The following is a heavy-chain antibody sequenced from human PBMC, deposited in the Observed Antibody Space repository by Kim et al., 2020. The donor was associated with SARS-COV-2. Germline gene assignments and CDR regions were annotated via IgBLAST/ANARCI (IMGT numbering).Heavy chain of an antibody. D-gene: IGHD6-19*01. J-gene: IGHJ3*02. Sequence: GGSLRLSCAASGFTFSGYAMHWVRQAPGKGLEYVSGISSNGGSTYYANSVKARVTISRDNSKNTLYLQVGSLRAEDMAVYYCARGRHWLIPLQGAFDIWGQGTIVTVSS. CDR2: ISSNGGST. CDR1: GFTFSGYA. V-gene: IGHV3-64*01. CDR3: ARGRHWLIPLQGAFDI.